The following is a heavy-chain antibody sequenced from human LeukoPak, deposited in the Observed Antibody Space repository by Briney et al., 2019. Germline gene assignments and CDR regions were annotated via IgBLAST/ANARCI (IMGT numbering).Heavy chain of an antibody. CDR3: ARLYHYYGSGALDY. CDR2: ISSSSSTI. D-gene: IGHD3-10*01. Sequence: KPGGSLRLSCAASGFTFSSYSMNWVRQAPGKGLEWVSYISSSSSTIYYADSVKGRFTISRDDAKNSLYLQMNSLRAEDTAVYYCARLYHYYGSGALDYWGQGTLVTVSS. V-gene: IGHV3-48*04. J-gene: IGHJ4*02. CDR1: GFTFSSYS.